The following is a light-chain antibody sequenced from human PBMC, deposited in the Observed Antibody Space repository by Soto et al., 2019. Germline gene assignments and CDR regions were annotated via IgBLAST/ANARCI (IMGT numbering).Light chain of an antibody. CDR1: SSNIGSNP. J-gene: IGLJ2*01. V-gene: IGLV1-44*01. CDR2: SDN. CDR3: AAWDDSLRGRV. Sequence: QSVLTQPPSASGTPGQRVTISCSGSSSNIGSNPVSWYQQLPGTAPKSLIYSDNQRPSGVPDRISGSRSGTSASLAISGLQSEDEVEYYCAAWDDSLRGRVFGVVTKLTVL.